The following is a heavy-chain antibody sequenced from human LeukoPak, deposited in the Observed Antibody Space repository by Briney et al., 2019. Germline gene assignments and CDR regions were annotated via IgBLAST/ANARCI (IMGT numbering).Heavy chain of an antibody. CDR3: ARDPRPYYDSGSYYIYYFDY. CDR1: GFTFSSYS. D-gene: IGHD3-22*01. Sequence: PGGSLRLSCAASGFTFSSYSMNWVRQAPGKGLEWVSSISSSSSYIYYADSVKGRFTISRDNAKNSLYLQMNSLRAEDTAVYYCARDPRPYYDSGSYYIYYFDYWGQGTLVTVSS. J-gene: IGHJ4*02. V-gene: IGHV3-21*01. CDR2: ISSSSSYI.